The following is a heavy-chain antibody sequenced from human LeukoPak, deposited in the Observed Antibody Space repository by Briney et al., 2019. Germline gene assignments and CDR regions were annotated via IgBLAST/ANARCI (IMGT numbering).Heavy chain of an antibody. V-gene: IGHV3-72*01. CDR1: GFTFSDHC. D-gene: IGHD3-10*01. CDR3: ARESGGGVLGYFDL. Sequence: GGSLRLSCAASGFTFSDHCMDRVRQAPGKGLEWVGRTRNKANSYTTEYAASVKGRFTISRDDSKKSLYLQMNSLKTEDTAVYYCARESGGGVLGYFDLWGRGTLVSVSS. CDR2: TRNKANSYTT. J-gene: IGHJ2*01.